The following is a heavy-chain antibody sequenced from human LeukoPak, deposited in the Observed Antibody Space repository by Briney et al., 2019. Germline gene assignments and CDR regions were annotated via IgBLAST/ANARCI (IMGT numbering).Heavy chain of an antibody. D-gene: IGHD5-18*01. CDR1: GFTFSSYS. CDR3: ARLVWDTTMANGDIDS. Sequence: GGPLRLSCAASGFTFSSYSMNWVRQAPGKGLEWVSSISSASTYIYYADSVKGRFTISRDNAKNSLYLQMNSLRAEDTAMYYCARLVWDTTMANGDIDSWGQGTLVIVSS. CDR2: ISSASTYI. J-gene: IGHJ4*02. V-gene: IGHV3-21*01.